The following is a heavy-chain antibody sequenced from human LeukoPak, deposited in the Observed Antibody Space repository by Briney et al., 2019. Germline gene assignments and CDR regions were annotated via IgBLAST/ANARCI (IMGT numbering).Heavy chain of an antibody. CDR2: ISAYNGNT. CDR3: ARDGASTGIAAAGYDY. CDR1: GYTFTGYG. J-gene: IGHJ4*02. V-gene: IGHV1-18*01. D-gene: IGHD6-13*01. Sequence: ASVRVSCKASGYTFTGYGISWVRQAPGQGLEWMGWISAYNGNTNYAQKLQGRVTMTTGTSTSTAYMELRSLRSDDTAVYYCARDGASTGIAAAGYDYWGQGTLVTVSS.